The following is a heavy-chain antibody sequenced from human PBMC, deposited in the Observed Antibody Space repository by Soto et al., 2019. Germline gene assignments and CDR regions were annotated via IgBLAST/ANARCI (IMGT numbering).Heavy chain of an antibody. V-gene: IGHV3-33*01. Sequence: PGGSLRLSCAASGFTFSSYGMHWVRQAPGKGLEWVAVIWYDGSNKYYADSVKGRFTISRDNSKNTLYLQMNSLRAEDTAVYYCARDGVAATWEYYGMDVWGQGTTVTVSS. CDR1: GFTFSSYG. CDR3: ARDGVAATWEYYGMDV. J-gene: IGHJ6*02. D-gene: IGHD2-15*01. CDR2: IWYDGSNK.